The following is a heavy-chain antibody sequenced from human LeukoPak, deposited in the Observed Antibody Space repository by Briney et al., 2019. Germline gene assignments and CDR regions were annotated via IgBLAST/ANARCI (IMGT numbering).Heavy chain of an antibody. V-gene: IGHV1-18*01. CDR1: VYTFTSYG. CDR2: ISAYNGNT. J-gene: IGHJ5*02. Sequence: ASVKVSCKASVYTFTSYGIRWVRQAPGQGLAWMGWISAYNGNTNYAQKLQGRVTLTTDTSTSTAYMELRSLRSDDTAVYYCARDGGAGNSVPDNWFEPWGQGTLVTVSS. D-gene: IGHD4-23*01. CDR3: ARDGGAGNSVPDNWFEP.